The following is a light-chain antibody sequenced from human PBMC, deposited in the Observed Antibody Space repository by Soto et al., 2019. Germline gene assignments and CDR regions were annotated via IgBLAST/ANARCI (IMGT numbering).Light chain of an antibody. CDR3: QSYETGLVVFYV. CDR1: SSNIGAGYD. CDR2: GNS. Sequence: QSVLTQPPSVSGAPGQRVTISCTGSSSNIGAGYDVHWYQQLPGTAPKLLIYGNSNRPSGVPDRFSGSKSGTSASLAITGLRVGVGVDYYAQSYETGLVVFYVFGIGTKAT. V-gene: IGLV1-40*01. J-gene: IGLJ1*01.